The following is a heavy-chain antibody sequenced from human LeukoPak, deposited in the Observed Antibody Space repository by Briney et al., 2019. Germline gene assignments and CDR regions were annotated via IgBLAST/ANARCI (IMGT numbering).Heavy chain of an antibody. V-gene: IGHV3-30*18. J-gene: IGHJ4*02. Sequence: GGSLRLSCAASGSTFSSYSMNWVRQAPGKGLEWVAVISYDGSNKYYADSVKGRFTISRDNSKNTLYLQMNSLRAEDTAVYYCAKSPKGYYYDSSGYSYFDYWGQGTLVTVSS. CDR2: ISYDGSNK. D-gene: IGHD3-22*01. CDR1: GSTFSSYS. CDR3: AKSPKGYYYDSSGYSYFDY.